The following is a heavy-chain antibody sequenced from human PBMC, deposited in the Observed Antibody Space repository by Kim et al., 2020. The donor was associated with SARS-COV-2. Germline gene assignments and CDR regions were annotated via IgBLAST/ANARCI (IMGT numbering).Heavy chain of an antibody. CDR2: IYFSGSS. V-gene: IGHV4-39*07. J-gene: IGHJ6*02. CDR3: ARGTWFGELGSMDV. Sequence: SETLSLTCSVSGVFITSPHYYWAWIRQSPGKGLEWVGGIYFSGSSYYPPSLRSRVSVSLDTSKNQFSLNLDSVTAADTAVYYCARGTWFGELGSMDVWGQGTTVTVSS. D-gene: IGHD3-10*01. CDR1: GVFITSPHYY.